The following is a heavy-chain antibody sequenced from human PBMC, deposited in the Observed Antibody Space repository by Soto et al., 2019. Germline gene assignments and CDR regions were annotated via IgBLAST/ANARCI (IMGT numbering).Heavy chain of an antibody. CDR3: ACPAASSSWYNYYYGMDV. D-gene: IGHD6-13*01. CDR2: IYYSGST. CDR1: GGSISSSSYY. V-gene: IGHV4-39*01. J-gene: IGHJ6*02. Sequence: SETLSLTCTVSGGSISSSSYYWGWIRQPPGKGLEWIGSIYYSGSTYYNPSLKSRVTISVDTSKNQFSLKLSSVTAADTAVYYCACPAASSSWYNYYYGMDVWGQGTTVTVS.